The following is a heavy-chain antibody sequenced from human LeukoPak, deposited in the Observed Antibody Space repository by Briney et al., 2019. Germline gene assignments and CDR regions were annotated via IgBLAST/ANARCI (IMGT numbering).Heavy chain of an antibody. Sequence: GGSLKLSCAASGFSFMLYAMTWVRQAPGKGLEWVSGISATADTTYYADSVKGRFTISRDNSKNTLYLQMNSLRADDTAMSYCATASTLIVVGRQLIGWFDPWGQGTLVTVSS. V-gene: IGHV3-23*01. D-gene: IGHD3-22*01. CDR3: ATASTLIVVGRQLIGWFDP. J-gene: IGHJ5*02. CDR1: GFSFMLYA. CDR2: ISATADTT.